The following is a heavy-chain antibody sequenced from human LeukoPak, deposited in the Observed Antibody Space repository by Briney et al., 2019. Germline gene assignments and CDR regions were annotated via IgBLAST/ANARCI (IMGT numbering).Heavy chain of an antibody. D-gene: IGHD6-13*01. V-gene: IGHV1-8*02. CDR1: GYTFTSYD. CDR2: MNPNSGNT. Sequence: ASVKVSCKASGYTFTSYDINWVRQATGQGLEWMGWMNPNSGNTGYAQKFQGRVTMTRNTSISTAYMELSSLRSEDTAVYYCAREVAAAGNWFDPWGQGTLVTVSS. CDR3: AREVAAAGNWFDP. J-gene: IGHJ5*02.